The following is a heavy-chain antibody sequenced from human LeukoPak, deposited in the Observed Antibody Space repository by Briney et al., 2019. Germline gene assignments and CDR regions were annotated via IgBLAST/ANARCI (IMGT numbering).Heavy chain of an antibody. J-gene: IGHJ4*02. CDR2: ISYTGIT. CDR1: GDSISSSRYY. V-gene: IGHV4-39*07. CDR3: ARDRLDSVAAAIH. D-gene: IGHD6-13*01. Sequence: SETLSLTCTVSGDSISSSRYYWGWIRQPPGKGLEWIGSISYTGITYYNPSLKSRVTISVDTSKNQFSLKVSSVTAADTAVYYCARDRLDSVAAAIHWGQGTLVTVSS.